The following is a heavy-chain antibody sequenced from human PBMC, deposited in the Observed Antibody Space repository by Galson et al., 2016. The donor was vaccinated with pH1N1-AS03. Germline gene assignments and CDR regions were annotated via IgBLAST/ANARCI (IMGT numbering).Heavy chain of an antibody. CDR2: IYLDDAK. V-gene: IGHV2-5*02. Sequence: PALVKPTQTLTLTCSLSGVSVPSSGLAVGWFRLPPGKALEWLALIYLDDAKRFSPSLGNRLTITKDTSRNQAVLTVTNVDPLDTATYFCALPNSWGNAFEIWGPGTMVTVAS. CDR3: ALPNSWGNAFEI. J-gene: IGHJ3*02. CDR1: GVSVPSSGLA. D-gene: IGHD3-16*01.